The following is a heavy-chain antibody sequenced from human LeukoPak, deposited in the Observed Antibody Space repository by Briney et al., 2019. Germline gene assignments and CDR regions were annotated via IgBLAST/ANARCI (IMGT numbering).Heavy chain of an antibody. Sequence: GGSLRLSCAASGFPFSSYRMSWVREARGKGLEWVTNKEQDGSEKYYVDSVKGRFTISRDNAKNSLYLQMNSLRAEDTAVYYCARDFEEYNWDYLDYWGQGTLVTVSS. CDR2: KEQDGSEK. D-gene: IGHD1-20*01. CDR1: GFPFSSYR. CDR3: ARDFEEYNWDYLDY. V-gene: IGHV3-7*01. J-gene: IGHJ4*02.